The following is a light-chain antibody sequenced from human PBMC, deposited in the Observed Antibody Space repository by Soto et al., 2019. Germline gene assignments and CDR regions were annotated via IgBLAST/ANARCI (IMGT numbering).Light chain of an antibody. V-gene: IGLV2-14*01. CDR1: SNDVGGYNH. J-gene: IGLJ2*01. CDR3: NSYRNTDTVV. Sequence: QSALTQPASVSGSPGQSITISCTGTSNDVGGYNHVSWYQQLPVKAPKLIIYEVYYRPSGVSNRFSGSKSGNTASLTISGLQAEDEADYYCNSYRNTDTVVFGGGTKVTVL. CDR2: EVY.